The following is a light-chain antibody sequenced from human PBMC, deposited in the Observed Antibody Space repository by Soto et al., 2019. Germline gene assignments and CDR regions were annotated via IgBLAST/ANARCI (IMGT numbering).Light chain of an antibody. CDR2: KSS. CDR3: QQYSSYWT. Sequence: ILMSQSPSSLSASVGDRVTITCRASQDLDTWLAWYQQKPGKAPNLLIYKSSTLIQGVPSRFSGFGSGTEYILTITDLQPDDFANYYCQQYSSYWTFGQGTVVEMK. J-gene: IGKJ1*01. V-gene: IGKV1-5*01. CDR1: QDLDTW.